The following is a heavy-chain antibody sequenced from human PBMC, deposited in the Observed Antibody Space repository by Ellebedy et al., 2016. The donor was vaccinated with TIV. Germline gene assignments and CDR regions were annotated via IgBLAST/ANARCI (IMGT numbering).Heavy chain of an antibody. J-gene: IGHJ2*01. V-gene: IGHV5-51*01. Sequence: KVSCKGSGYKFTTYWIGWVRQLPGKGLEWMGIIYPDDSYTRYSPSFQGQVTISADKSINPAYIQWSSLKASDTAIYYCARTPSVISFSLNWYFDLWGRGTLVTVSS. D-gene: IGHD2-21*01. CDR1: GYKFTTYW. CDR3: ARTPSVISFSLNWYFDL. CDR2: IYPDDSYT.